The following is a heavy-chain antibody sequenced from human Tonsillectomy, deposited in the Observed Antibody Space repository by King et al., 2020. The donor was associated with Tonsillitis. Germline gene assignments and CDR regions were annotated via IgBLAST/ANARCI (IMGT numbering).Heavy chain of an antibody. J-gene: IGHJ3*02. CDR2: IHYDGSNK. CDR3: AKDWDNGAYDAFDI. CDR1: GFTFSSYD. D-gene: IGHD1-14*01. V-gene: IGHV3-30*02. Sequence: VQLVESGGGVVQPGGSLRLSCAASGFTFSSYDMHWVRQAPGKGLEWVAFIHYDGSNKYYADSVKGRFTISRDNSKNTLYLQMNSLRAEDTAVYYCAKDWDNGAYDAFDIWGQGTMVTVSS.